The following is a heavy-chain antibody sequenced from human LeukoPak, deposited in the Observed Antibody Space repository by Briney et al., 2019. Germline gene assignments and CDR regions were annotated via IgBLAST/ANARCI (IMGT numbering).Heavy chain of an antibody. V-gene: IGHV3-21*04. CDR2: ISSSSSYI. J-gene: IGHJ4*02. CDR3: AKRGDIVVVPAAMSINYYFDY. CDR1: GFTFSSYS. Sequence: GGSLRLSCAASGFTFSSYSMNWVRQAPGKGLEWVSSISSSSSYIYYADSVKGRFTISRDNSKNTLYLQMNSLRAEDTAVYYCAKRGDIVVVPAAMSINYYFDYWGQGTLVTVSS. D-gene: IGHD2-2*01.